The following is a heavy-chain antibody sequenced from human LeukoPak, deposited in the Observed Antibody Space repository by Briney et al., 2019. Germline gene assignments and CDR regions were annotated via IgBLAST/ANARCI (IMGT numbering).Heavy chain of an antibody. CDR2: VDHSGST. CDR1: GGSISSYY. Sequence: SETLSLTCTVSGGSISSYYWSWIRQPPGKGLEWIGYVDHSGSTNYNPSLKSRVTISSDTSKNQFSLELNSVTAADTAVYYCARLKATVSIHAYFDYWGQGTLVTVSS. D-gene: IGHD4-17*01. J-gene: IGHJ4*02. CDR3: ARLKATVSIHAYFDY. V-gene: IGHV4-59*01.